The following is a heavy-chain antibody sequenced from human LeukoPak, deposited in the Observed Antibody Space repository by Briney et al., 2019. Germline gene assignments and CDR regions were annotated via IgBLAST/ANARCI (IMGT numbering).Heavy chain of an antibody. Sequence: GGSLRLSCAASGFSFTNYWMSWVRQAPGKGLEWVANVKEDGTTKQYVDSVKGRFAISRDNAKNSLYLQMDSLRAEDTAVYYCVSQEVVPHWGQGTLVSVSS. V-gene: IGHV3-7*01. CDR1: GFSFTNYW. CDR2: VKEDGTTK. J-gene: IGHJ4*02. D-gene: IGHD2-15*01. CDR3: VSQEVVPH.